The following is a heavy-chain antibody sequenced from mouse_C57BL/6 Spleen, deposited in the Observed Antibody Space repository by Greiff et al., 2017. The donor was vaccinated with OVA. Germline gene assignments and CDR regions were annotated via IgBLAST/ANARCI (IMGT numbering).Heavy chain of an antibody. CDR2: INPNNGGT. CDR1: GYTFTDYY. D-gene: IGHD1-1*02. CDR3: ARCHYGHWYFDV. J-gene: IGHJ1*03. V-gene: IGHV1-26*01. Sequence: EVQLQQSGPELVKPGASVKISCKASGYTFTDYYMNWVKQSHGKSLEWIGDINPNNGGTSYNQKFKGKATLTVDKSSSTAYMELRSLTSEDSAVYYCARCHYGHWYFDVWGTGTTVTVSS.